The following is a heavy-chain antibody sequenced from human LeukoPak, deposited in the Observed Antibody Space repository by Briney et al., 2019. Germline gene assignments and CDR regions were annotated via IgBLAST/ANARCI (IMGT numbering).Heavy chain of an antibody. CDR2: IKTRAESNDI. J-gene: IGHJ4*02. D-gene: IGHD3-10*01. CDR3: ARDGQLWFGEQTFDY. CDR1: GFTLSDFD. V-gene: IGHV3-73*01. Sequence: GGSLKLSCAASGFTLSDFDIHWVRQASGEGLEWVGRIKTRAESNDIAYAASVKGRFTISRDDSKNTAFLQMDSLKTEDTAVYYCARDGQLWFGEQTFDYWGQGTLVTVSS.